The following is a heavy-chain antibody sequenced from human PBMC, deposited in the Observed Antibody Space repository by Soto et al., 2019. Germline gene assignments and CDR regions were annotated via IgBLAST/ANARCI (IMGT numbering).Heavy chain of an antibody. J-gene: IGHJ6*02. CDR2: MNPNSGNT. CDR3: ARDVSGPGATYVMDV. D-gene: IGHD2-2*01. CDR1: GYTFTSYY. Sequence: ASVKVSCKASGYTFTSYYINWVRQATGQGLEWMGWMNPNSGNTGYAQKFQGRVTMTRNTSTSTVYMELTSLTYDDTAVYYCARDVSGPGATYVMDVWGQGTTVTVSS. V-gene: IGHV1-8*01.